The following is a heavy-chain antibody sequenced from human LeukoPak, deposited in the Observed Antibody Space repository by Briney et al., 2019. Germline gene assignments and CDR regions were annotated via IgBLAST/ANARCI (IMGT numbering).Heavy chain of an antibody. CDR1: GGSISSGSYY. CDR2: IYTSGST. J-gene: IGHJ5*02. CDR3: ARGRARGIAAAGNWFDP. D-gene: IGHD6-13*01. V-gene: IGHV4-61*02. Sequence: SETLSLTCTVSGGSISSGSYYWSWIRQPAGKGLEWIRRIYTSGSTNYNPSLKSRVTISVDTSKNQFSLKLSSVTAADTAVYYCARGRARGIAAAGNWFDPWGQGTLVTVSS.